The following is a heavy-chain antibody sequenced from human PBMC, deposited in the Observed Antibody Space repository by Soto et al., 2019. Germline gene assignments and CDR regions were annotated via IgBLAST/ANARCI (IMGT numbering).Heavy chain of an antibody. CDR1: GFTFSSYA. V-gene: IGHV3-30-3*01. Sequence: QVQLVESGGGVVQPGRSLRLSCAASGFTFSSYAMHWVRQAPGKGLEWVAVISYDGSNKYYADSVKGRFTISRDNSKNTLYLQMNSLRAEDRAVYYWARAARVGIYYGWGGGFDYWGQGTLVTVSS. CDR3: ARAARVGIYYGWGGGFDY. D-gene: IGHD3-10*01. J-gene: IGHJ4*02. CDR2: ISYDGSNK.